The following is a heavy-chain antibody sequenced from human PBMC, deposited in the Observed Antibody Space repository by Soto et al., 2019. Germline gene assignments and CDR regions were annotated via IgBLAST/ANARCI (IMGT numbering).Heavy chain of an antibody. D-gene: IGHD4-17*01. Sequence: ASVKLHRETSVYAFTGYHMDWGRKENEKLLEWMGWIIPNSGGTNCAQKFQGGVTMTRDTSISTAYMELSRLKSDDTAVYYCVRGRTVPTRLYYYGMDVWGHGTSVTVSS. CDR1: VYAFTGYH. CDR2: IIPNSGGT. J-gene: IGHJ6*02. CDR3: VRGRTVPTRLYYYGMDV. V-gene: IGHV1-2*02.